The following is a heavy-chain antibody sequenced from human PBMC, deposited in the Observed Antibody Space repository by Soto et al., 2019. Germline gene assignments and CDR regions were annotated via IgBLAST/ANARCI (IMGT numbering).Heavy chain of an antibody. Sequence: PVGSLRLSCAASGFPFNNYYMTWVRQASGKGLEWVASIKEAGNEKYYVDSVKGRFTISRDNDKNSLSLQMNSLRAEDTAVYYCTRGAGGWNYYYAMDVWGPGATVIVSS. CDR3: TRGAGGWNYYYAMDV. CDR2: IKEAGNEK. CDR1: GFPFNNYY. D-gene: IGHD6-19*01. V-gene: IGHV3-7*03. J-gene: IGHJ6*02.